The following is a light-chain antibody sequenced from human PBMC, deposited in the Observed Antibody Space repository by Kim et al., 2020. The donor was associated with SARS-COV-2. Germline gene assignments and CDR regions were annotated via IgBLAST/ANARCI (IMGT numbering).Light chain of an antibody. J-gene: IGKJ4*01. CDR1: QSISTY. CDR3: QQSYITPLT. Sequence: DIQMTQSPSSLSASVGDRVTITCRASQSISTYLNWYQQKPEKAPKLLMYAASSLQSGVPSRFSGSGSGTDFSLTISTLQPVDFVTSYCQQSYITPLTFGGGTKVDIK. V-gene: IGKV1-39*01. CDR2: AAS.